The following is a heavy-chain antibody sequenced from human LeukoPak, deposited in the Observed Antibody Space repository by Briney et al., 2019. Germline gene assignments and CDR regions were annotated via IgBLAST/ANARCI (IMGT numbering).Heavy chain of an antibody. D-gene: IGHD3-3*01. Sequence: GGSLRLSCVASGFTFTSSWMHWVRQAPGKGLVWVSRINPDGRDTRYADSVRGRFSISRDNAKNSLTLQMNSLRVEDTAVYYCVRETGVLRFLEWPSSNAFDIWGQGTLVIVSS. CDR2: INPDGRDT. CDR1: GFTFTSSW. CDR3: VRETGVLRFLEWPSSNAFDI. J-gene: IGHJ3*02. V-gene: IGHV3-74*01.